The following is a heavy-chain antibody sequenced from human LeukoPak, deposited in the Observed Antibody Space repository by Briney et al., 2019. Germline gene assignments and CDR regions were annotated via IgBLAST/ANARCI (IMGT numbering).Heavy chain of an antibody. V-gene: IGHV3-11*01. Sequence: GGSLRLSCAASGFTFSDYYMSWIRQAPGKGLEWVSYISSSGSTIYYADSVKGRFTISRDNPKNTLYLQMNSLRGEDTAVYYCAKENGWLVPTPFDYWGQGTLVTVSS. CDR1: GFTFSDYY. CDR2: ISSSGSTI. CDR3: AKENGWLVPTPFDY. D-gene: IGHD6-19*01. J-gene: IGHJ4*02.